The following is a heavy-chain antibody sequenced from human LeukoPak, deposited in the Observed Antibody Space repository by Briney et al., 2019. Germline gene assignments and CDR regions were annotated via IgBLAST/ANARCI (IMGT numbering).Heavy chain of an antibody. CDR2: ISSSSSYI. D-gene: IGHD6-13*01. CDR3: ARRIAASNDAFDI. CDR1: GFTFSSYS. J-gene: IGHJ3*02. Sequence: NPGGSLRLSCAASGFTFSSYSMNWVRQAPGKGLEWVSSISSSSSYIYYADSVKGRFTTSRDNAKKSLYLQMNSLRAEDTAVYYCARRIAASNDAFDIWGQRTMVTVSS. V-gene: IGHV3-21*01.